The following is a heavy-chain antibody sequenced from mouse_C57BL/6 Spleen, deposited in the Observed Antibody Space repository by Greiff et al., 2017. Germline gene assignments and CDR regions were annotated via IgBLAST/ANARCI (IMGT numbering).Heavy chain of an antibody. CDR3: AREGELGRYYFDY. D-gene: IGHD4-1*01. CDR2: IHPNSGST. V-gene: IGHV1-64*01. J-gene: IGHJ2*01. CDR1: GYTFTSYW. Sequence: VQLQQSGAELVTPGASVTLSCKASGYTFTSYWVHWVKQRPGQGLEWIGMIHPNSGSTNYNEKFKSKGTLTVDKYASTAYMQLSSLTSEDSAVYDCAREGELGRYYFDYWGQGTTLTVSS.